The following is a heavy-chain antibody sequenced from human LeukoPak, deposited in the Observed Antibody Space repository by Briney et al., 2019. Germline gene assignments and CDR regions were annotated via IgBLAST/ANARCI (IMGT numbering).Heavy chain of an antibody. D-gene: IGHD5-12*01. V-gene: IGHV3-43*02. Sequence: GGSLRLSCAASGFTFDDYAMHWVRQAPGKGLEWVSLISGDGGSTYYADSVKGRFTISRDNSKNSLYLQMNSLRTEDTALYSCAKYIFVGGYGAFLFWGERTLVTVSS. J-gene: IGHJ4*02. CDR2: ISGDGGST. CDR1: GFTFDDYA. CDR3: AKYIFVGGYGAFLF.